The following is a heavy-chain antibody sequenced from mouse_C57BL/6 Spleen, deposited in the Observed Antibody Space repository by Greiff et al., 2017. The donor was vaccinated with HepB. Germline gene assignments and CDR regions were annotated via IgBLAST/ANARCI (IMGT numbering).Heavy chain of an antibody. D-gene: IGHD3-3*01. CDR1: GYTFTSYW. CDR3: ARGGTGYFDV. V-gene: IGHV1-61*01. CDR2: IYPSDSET. J-gene: IGHJ1*03. Sequence: QVQLKQPGAELVRPGSSVKLSCKASGYTFTSYWMDWVKQRPGQGLEWIGNIYPSDSETHYNQKFKDKATLTVDKSSSTAYMQLSSLTSEDSAVYYCARGGTGYFDVWGTGTTVTVSS.